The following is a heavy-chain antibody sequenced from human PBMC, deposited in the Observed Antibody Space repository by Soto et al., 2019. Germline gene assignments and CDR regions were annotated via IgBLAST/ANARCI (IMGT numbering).Heavy chain of an antibody. Sequence: EVQLVESGGGLVQPGRSLRLSCAASGFTFDDYAMHWVRQAPGKGLEWVSGISWNSGSIGYADSVKGRFTISRDNAKNSLYLQMNSLRAEDTALYYCAKDKWVAVPAANYYYYYYMDVWGKGTTVTVSS. CDR3: AKDKWVAVPAANYYYYYYMDV. D-gene: IGHD2-2*01. CDR2: ISWNSGSI. J-gene: IGHJ6*03. CDR1: GFTFDDYA. V-gene: IGHV3-9*01.